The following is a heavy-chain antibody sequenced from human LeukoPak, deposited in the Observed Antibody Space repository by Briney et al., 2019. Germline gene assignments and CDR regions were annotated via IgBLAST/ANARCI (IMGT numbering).Heavy chain of an antibody. D-gene: IGHD5-18*01. CDR1: GGSISSYY. V-gene: IGHV4-59*01. CDR2: IYYSGST. Sequence: PSETLSLTCTVSGGSISSYYWSWIRLPPGKGLEWIGYIYYSGSTNYNPSLKSRVTISVDTSKNQFSLKLSSVTAADTAVYYCARADTGLFDYWGQGTLVTASS. CDR3: ARADTGLFDY. J-gene: IGHJ4*02.